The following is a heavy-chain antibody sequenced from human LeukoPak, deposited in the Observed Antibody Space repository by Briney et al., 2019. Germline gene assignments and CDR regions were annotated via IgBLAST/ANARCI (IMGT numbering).Heavy chain of an antibody. Sequence: ASVKVSCKASGYTFTSYDINWVRQATGQGLEWMGWMNPNSGNTGYAQKFQGGVTMTRNTSISTAYMELSSLRSEDTAVYYCARAVKKYSGSYYGYWGQGTLVTVSS. J-gene: IGHJ4*02. D-gene: IGHD1-26*01. CDR3: ARAVKKYSGSYYGY. CDR1: GYTFTSYD. V-gene: IGHV1-8*01. CDR2: MNPNSGNT.